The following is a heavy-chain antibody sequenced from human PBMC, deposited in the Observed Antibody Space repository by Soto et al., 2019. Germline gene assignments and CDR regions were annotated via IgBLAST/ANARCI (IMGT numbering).Heavy chain of an antibody. V-gene: IGHV3-9*01. CDR1: GFTFDDYA. J-gene: IGHJ4*02. Sequence: PGGSLRLSCAASGFTFDDYAMHWVRQAPGKGLEWVSGISWNSGSIGYADSVKGRFTISRDNAKNSLYLQMNSLRAEDTALYYCAKAPAYSSGWYRYWGQGPLVTVSS. CDR2: ISWNSGSI. D-gene: IGHD6-19*01. CDR3: AKAPAYSSGWYRY.